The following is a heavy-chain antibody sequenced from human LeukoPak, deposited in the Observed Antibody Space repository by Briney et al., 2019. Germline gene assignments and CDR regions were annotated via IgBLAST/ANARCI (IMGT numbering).Heavy chain of an antibody. CDR2: ISSSSSTI. V-gene: IGHV3-48*01. J-gene: IGHJ4*02. CDR1: GFTFSSYS. CDR3: ARDSSWSGSYYDY. Sequence: PGGSLRLSCAASGFTFSSYSMNWVRQAPGKGLEWVSYISSSSSTIYYADSVKGRFTISRDNAKNSLYLQMNSLRAEDTAVYYCARDSSWSGSYYDYWGQGTLVTVSS. D-gene: IGHD1-26*01.